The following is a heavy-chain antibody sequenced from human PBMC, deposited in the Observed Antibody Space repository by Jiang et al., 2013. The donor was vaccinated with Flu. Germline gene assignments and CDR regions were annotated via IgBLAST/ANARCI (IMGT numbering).Heavy chain of an antibody. CDR3: ARGPLVWYYYYGMDV. Sequence: SGYTFTSYAMNWVRQAPGQGLEWMGWINTNTGNPTYAQGFTGRFVFSLDTSVSTAYLQISSLKAEDTAVYYCARGPLVWYYYYGMDVWGQGTTVTVSS. V-gene: IGHV7-4-1*02. CDR2: INTNTGNP. D-gene: IGHD6-13*01. CDR1: GYTFTSYA. J-gene: IGHJ6*02.